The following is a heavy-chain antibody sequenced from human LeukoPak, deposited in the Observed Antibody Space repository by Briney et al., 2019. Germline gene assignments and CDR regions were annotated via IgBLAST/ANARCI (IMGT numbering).Heavy chain of an antibody. CDR3: ARGHDSSGYYAGWFDP. J-gene: IGHJ5*02. Sequence: SETLSLTCTVSGGSISSSSYYWGWIRQPPGKGLEWIGSIYYSGSTYYNPSLKSRVTISVDTSKNQFSLKLSSVTAADTAVYYCARGHDSSGYYAGWFDPWGQGTLVTVSS. CDR2: IYYSGST. CDR1: GGSISSSSYY. D-gene: IGHD3-22*01. V-gene: IGHV4-39*07.